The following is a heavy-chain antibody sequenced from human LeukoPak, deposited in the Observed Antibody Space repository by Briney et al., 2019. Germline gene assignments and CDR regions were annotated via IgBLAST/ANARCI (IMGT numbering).Heavy chain of an antibody. D-gene: IGHD6-13*01. Sequence: GGSLRLSCAASGFTFSSYDIHWVRQAPGKGLEWVAFIRSDGSNKYYADSVKGRFTISRDNSKNTLYLKMNSLRPEDTGVYYCAKDSGSSWSTFDYWGQGTLVTVSS. CDR3: AKDSGSSWSTFDY. CDR1: GFTFSSYD. V-gene: IGHV3-30*02. CDR2: IRSDGSNK. J-gene: IGHJ4*02.